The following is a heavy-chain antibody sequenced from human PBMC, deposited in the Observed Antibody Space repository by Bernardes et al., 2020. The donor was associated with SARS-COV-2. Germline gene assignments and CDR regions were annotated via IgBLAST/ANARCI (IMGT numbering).Heavy chain of an antibody. V-gene: IGHV4-59*01. CDR1: GTSMSSYY. CDR3: AAFESEGYNYVALES. D-gene: IGHD5-12*01. J-gene: IGHJ5*02. Sequence: SETLSLTCTVSGTSMSSYYWNWIRQPPGKGLEWIGHIYYSGTTRYNPYVQSRVTISVDTSMMQFSLKLSSVTAADTAVYYCAAFESEGYNYVALESWGQGSVITVTS. CDR2: IYYSGTT.